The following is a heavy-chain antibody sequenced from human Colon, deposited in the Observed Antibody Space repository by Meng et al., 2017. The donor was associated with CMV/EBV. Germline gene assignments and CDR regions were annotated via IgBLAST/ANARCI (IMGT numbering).Heavy chain of an antibody. Sequence: ASVKVSCKASGYTFTGYYMHWVRQAPGQGLEWMGWINPNSGGTNYAQKFQGRVTMTRDTSISTAYMELSRLRSDDTAMYYCARGDYGDYPDAFDIWGQGTMVTVSS. CDR3: ARGDYGDYPDAFDI. CDR1: GYTFTGYY. CDR2: INPNSGGT. J-gene: IGHJ3*02. V-gene: IGHV1-2*02. D-gene: IGHD4-17*01.